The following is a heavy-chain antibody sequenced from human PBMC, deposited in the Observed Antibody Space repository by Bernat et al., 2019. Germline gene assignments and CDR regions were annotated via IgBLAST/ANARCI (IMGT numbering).Heavy chain of an antibody. CDR3: ARDGCSSTSCYGGGNWFDP. CDR1: GYTFSRYY. Sequence: QVQLVQSGAEVKKPGASVKVSCKASGYTFSRYYMHWVRQAPGQGLEWMGIINPSGGSTSYAQKFQGRVTMTRDTSTSTVYMELSSLRSEDTAVYYCARDGCSSTSCYGGGNWFDPWGQGTLVIVSS. D-gene: IGHD2-2*01. V-gene: IGHV1-46*01. J-gene: IGHJ5*02. CDR2: INPSGGST.